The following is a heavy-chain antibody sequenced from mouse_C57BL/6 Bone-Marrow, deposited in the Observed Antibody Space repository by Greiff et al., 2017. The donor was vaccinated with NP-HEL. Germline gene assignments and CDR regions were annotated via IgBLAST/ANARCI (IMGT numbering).Heavy chain of an antibody. Sequence: EVQVVESVAELVRPGASVKLSCTASGFNIKNTYMHWVKQRPEQGLEWIGRIDPANGNTKYAPKFQGKATITADTSSNTAYLQLSSLTSEDSAVYYCARHYGSSHWYFDVWGTGTTVTVSS. CDR1: GFNIKNTY. CDR2: IDPANGNT. J-gene: IGHJ1*03. CDR3: ARHYGSSHWYFDV. V-gene: IGHV14-3*01. D-gene: IGHD1-1*01.